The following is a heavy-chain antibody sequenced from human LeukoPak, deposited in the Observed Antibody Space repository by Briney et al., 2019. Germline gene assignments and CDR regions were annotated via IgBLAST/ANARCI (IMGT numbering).Heavy chain of an antibody. CDR1: GFTFSSYG. J-gene: IGHJ4*02. V-gene: IGHV3-30*18. D-gene: IGHD3-22*01. CDR2: ISYDGSNK. Sequence: QAGRSLRLSCAASGFTFSSYGMHWVRQAPGKGLEWVAAISYDGSNKYLADSVKGRFTISRDNSKNTLYLQMNSLRAEDTAVYYCAKAVGTYDSSGYLTLSDYWGQGTLVTVSS. CDR3: AKAVGTYDSSGYLTLSDY.